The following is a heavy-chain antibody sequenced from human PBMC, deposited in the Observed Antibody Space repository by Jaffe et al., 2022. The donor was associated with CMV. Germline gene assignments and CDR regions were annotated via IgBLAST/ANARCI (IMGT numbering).Heavy chain of an antibody. J-gene: IGHJ5*02. D-gene: IGHD2-2*01. CDR2: INHSGST. CDR1: GGSFSGYY. V-gene: IGHV4-34*01. CDR3: ARRVRGSANVGP. Sequence: QVQLQQWGAGLLKPSETLSLTCAVYGGSFSGYYWSWIRQPPGKGLEWIGEINHSGSTNYNPSLKSRVTISVDTSKNQFSLKLSSVTAADTAVYYCARRVRGSANVGPWGQGTLVTVSS.